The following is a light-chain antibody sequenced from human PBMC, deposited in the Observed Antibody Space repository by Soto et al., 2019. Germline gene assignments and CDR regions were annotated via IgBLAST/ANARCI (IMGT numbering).Light chain of an antibody. Sequence: EIVMTQSPATLSVSPGERATLSCRASQSVSGNLAWYQQKPGQAPRLLIYGASTRATGIPARFSGSGSGTEFTRTISSLQSEDFAVYYCQQYNNWLITFGQGTRLEIK. CDR1: QSVSGN. CDR3: QQYNNWLIT. CDR2: GAS. J-gene: IGKJ5*01. V-gene: IGKV3-15*01.